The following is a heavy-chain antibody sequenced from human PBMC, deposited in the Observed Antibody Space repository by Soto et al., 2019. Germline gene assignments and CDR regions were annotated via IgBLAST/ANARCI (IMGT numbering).Heavy chain of an antibody. CDR1: GFTFSSYS. CDR3: ARGASGYIGGRFDY. CDR2: ISSSSSTI. J-gene: IGHJ4*02. V-gene: IGHV3-48*01. Sequence: GGSLRLSCAASGFTFSSYSMNWVRQAPGKGLEWVSYISSSSSTIYYADSVKGRFTISRDNAKNSLYLQMNSLRAEDTAVYYCARGASGYIGGRFDYSGQGTLVTVSS. D-gene: IGHD3-22*01.